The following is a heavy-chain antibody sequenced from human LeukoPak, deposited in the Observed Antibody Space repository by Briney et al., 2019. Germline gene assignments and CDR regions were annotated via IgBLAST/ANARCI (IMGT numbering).Heavy chain of an antibody. J-gene: IGHJ4*02. Sequence: GGSLRLSCAASGFTFSSYSMNWVRQAPGKGLEWVSYISSSGSAIYYADSVKGRFTISRDNAKNSLYLQMNSLRAEDTAVYYCARESLTHIAAAGTTIYWGQGTLVTVSS. CDR1: GFTFSSYS. CDR3: ARESLTHIAAAGTTIY. CDR2: ISSSGSAI. D-gene: IGHD6-13*01. V-gene: IGHV3-48*04.